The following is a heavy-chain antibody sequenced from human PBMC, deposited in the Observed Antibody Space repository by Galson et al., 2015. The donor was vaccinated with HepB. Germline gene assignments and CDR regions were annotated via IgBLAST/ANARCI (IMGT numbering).Heavy chain of an antibody. CDR3: ARGSLIYYGSGSAACDT. V-gene: IGHV1-18*04. CDR2: ISGYNDNT. Sequence: SVKVSCKASGYTFSSYGISWVRQAPGQGLEWMGWISGYNDNTKYAQNLQGRVSMTTDTSTSTAYMELRSLTSDDTAVYYCARGSLIYYGSGSAACDTWGQGTKVTVSS. J-gene: IGHJ3*02. CDR1: GYTFSSYG. D-gene: IGHD3-10*01.